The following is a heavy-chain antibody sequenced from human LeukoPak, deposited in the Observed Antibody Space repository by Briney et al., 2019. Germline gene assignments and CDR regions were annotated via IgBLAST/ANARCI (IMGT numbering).Heavy chain of an antibody. CDR1: GFTFSSYT. J-gene: IGHJ4*02. Sequence: GGSLRLSCAASGFTFSSYTINWVRQAPGKGLEWVSSISSGSTYIYYADSVKGRFTISRDNAKNSLYLQMNSLKPEDTAVYYCARVAEAAAFDSWGQGTLVTVSS. V-gene: IGHV3-21*01. D-gene: IGHD6-13*01. CDR3: ARVAEAAAFDS. CDR2: ISSGSTYI.